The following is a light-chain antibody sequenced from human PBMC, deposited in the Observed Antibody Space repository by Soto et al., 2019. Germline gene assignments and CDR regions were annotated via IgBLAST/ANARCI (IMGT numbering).Light chain of an antibody. CDR2: DAS. CDR1: QNIGRW. CDR3: QQYNSWAS. V-gene: IGKV1-5*01. Sequence: DIPMTQSPSTLSASVGDTVIITCRASQNIGRWLAWYQQKPGKAPKLLMHDASTLESGVPSRFSGSGSGAEFTLTISSLQADDFGTYYCQQYNSWASFGGGTKVEVK. J-gene: IGKJ4*01.